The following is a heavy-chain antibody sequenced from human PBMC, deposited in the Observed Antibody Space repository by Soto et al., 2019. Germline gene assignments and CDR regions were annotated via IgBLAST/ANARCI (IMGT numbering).Heavy chain of an antibody. Sequence: EVQLVESGGGLIQPGGSLRLSCVASGFIVSSNQMSWVRQAPGKGLEWVSVIYSGHTTYYADSVEGRFTISRDDSQIPLYLQMNSLKVEDTAVYYWWRGPSDHKLRLVEWPYVDYWGQGALVTVAS. CDR2: IYSGHTT. J-gene: IGHJ4*02. CDR1: GFIVSSNQ. V-gene: IGHV3-53*01. CDR3: WRGPSDHKLRLVEWPYVDY. D-gene: IGHD3-3*01.